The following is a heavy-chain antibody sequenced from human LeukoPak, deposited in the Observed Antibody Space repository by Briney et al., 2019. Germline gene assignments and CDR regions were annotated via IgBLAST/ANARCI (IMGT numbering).Heavy chain of an antibody. J-gene: IGHJ4*02. D-gene: IGHD2-21*01. Sequence: GGSLRLSCAASGFTFSIYGMGWVRQAPGKGLEWVSAISDSGNTYHADSVKGRFTISRDSSKNTLFLQMNRLRPEDAAVYYCAKAPVTTCRGAYCYPFDYWGQGTLVTVSS. CDR2: ISDSGNT. CDR3: AKAPVTTCRGAYCYPFDY. CDR1: GFTFSIYG. V-gene: IGHV3-23*01.